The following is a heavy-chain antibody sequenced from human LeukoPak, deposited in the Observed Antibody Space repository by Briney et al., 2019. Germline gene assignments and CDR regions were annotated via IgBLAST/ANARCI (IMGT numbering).Heavy chain of an antibody. D-gene: IGHD2-2*01. J-gene: IGHJ5*02. CDR1: GFIFAVYA. CDR3: AKARTAHCFDP. V-gene: IGHV3-43*02. Sequence: PGGSLRLSCAASGFIFAVYAMHWVRQLPGKGLEWISLISGDGDNTFSADSVKGRFTISRDNSKNSLYLKMNSLRTEDTALYYCAKARTAHCFDPWGQGTLVTVSS. CDR2: ISGDGDNT.